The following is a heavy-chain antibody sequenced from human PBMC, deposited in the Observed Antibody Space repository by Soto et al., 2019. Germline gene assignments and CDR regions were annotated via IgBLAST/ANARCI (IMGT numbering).Heavy chain of an antibody. Sequence: NPSETLSLTCAVSGYAISNGYYLGWVRQPPGKGLEWIGDSHQSGITHHSPSLKGRVITSMLTSKNQFSLDLISVTAADTAVYYCVRTVAVAGTNVPDYFDHWGQGIQVTVSS. D-gene: IGHD6-19*01. J-gene: IGHJ4*02. CDR2: SHQSGIT. V-gene: IGHV4-38-2*01. CDR3: VRTVAVAGTNVPDYFDH. CDR1: GYAISNGYY.